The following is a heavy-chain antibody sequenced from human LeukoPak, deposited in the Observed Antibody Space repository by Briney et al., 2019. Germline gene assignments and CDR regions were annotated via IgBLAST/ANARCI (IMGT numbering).Heavy chain of an antibody. CDR2: IRYDGNDK. V-gene: IGHV3-30*02. D-gene: IGHD3-10*01. CDR3: AKDLMRDRWFGES. Sequence: GRSLRLSCDASGFTFRTYGMHWVRQAPGKGLEWVAFIRYDGNDKFYADSVKGRFTISRDTSKNTLYLQMNSLRTEDTAVYYCAKDLMRDRWFGESWGQGTLVTVSS. CDR1: GFTFRTYG. J-gene: IGHJ5*02.